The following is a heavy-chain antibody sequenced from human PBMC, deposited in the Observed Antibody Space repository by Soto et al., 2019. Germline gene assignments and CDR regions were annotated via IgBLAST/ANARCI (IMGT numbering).Heavy chain of an antibody. J-gene: IGHJ6*02. V-gene: IGHV3-30*18. CDR1: GFTFSSYG. D-gene: IGHD4-17*01. CDR3: AKTTVGYYYYGMAV. CDR2: ISYDGSNK. Sequence: QVQLVESGGGVVQPGRSLRLSCAASGFTFSSYGMHWVRQAPGKGLEWVAVISYDGSNKYYADSVKGRFTISRDNSKNTLYLQMNSLRAEDTAVYYCAKTTVGYYYYGMAVWGQGTTVTVSS.